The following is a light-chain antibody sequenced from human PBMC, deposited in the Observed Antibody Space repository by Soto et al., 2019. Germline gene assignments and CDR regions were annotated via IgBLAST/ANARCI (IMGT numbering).Light chain of an antibody. CDR2: GAS. CDR3: QQYGSSGT. V-gene: IGKV3-20*01. J-gene: IGKJ1*01. Sequence: EIVFAYSSGTLSFSPGERATLSCRASQSVSNNYLAWYQQKPGQAPRLLIYGASNRATGIPDRFSGSGSGTDFTLTISRLETEDFAVYYCQQYGSSGTFGQGTKVDI. CDR1: QSVSNNY.